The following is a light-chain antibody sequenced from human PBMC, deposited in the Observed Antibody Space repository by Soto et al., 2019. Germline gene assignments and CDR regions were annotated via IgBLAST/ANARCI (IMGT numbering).Light chain of an antibody. CDR2: LNSDGSH. J-gene: IGLJ3*02. CDR3: QTWGTGRV. Sequence: QSALTQSPSASASLGASVKLTCTLSSGHSDYAIAWHQQRPEKGPRYLMKLNSDGSHTKGDGIPDRFSGSSSGAERYLTISSLQSEDEADYYCQTWGTGRVFGGGTKVTVL. V-gene: IGLV4-69*01. CDR1: SGHSDYA.